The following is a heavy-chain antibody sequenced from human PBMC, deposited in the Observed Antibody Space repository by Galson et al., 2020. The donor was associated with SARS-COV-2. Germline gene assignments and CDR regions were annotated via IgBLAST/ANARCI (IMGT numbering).Heavy chain of an antibody. V-gene: IGHV3-23*03. CDR2: IYSGGST. D-gene: IGHD5-18*01. J-gene: IGHJ4*02. CDR3: AKVKAGIQLWLSPPYFDY. Sequence: GGSLRLSCAASGFTFSSYAMSWVRQAPGKGLEWVSVIYSGGSTYYADSVKGRFTISRDNSKNTLYLQMNSLRAEDTAVYYCAKVKAGIQLWLSPPYFDYWGQGTLVTVSS. CDR1: GFTFSSYA.